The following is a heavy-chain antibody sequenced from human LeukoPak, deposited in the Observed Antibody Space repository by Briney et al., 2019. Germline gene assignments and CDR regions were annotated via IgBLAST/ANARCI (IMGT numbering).Heavy chain of an antibody. D-gene: IGHD2-8*01. CDR3: ARGGATRYCTNGVCHYFDY. CDR2: IFSGGST. CDR1: GFTVSNNY. V-gene: IGHV3-66*01. J-gene: IGHJ4*02. Sequence: GGSLRLSCAASGFTVSNNYMSWVRQAPGKGLEWVSVIFSGGSTNYADSVKGRLTISRDNSKNTLYLQMNSLRAEDTAGYYCARGGATRYCTNGVCHYFDYWGQGTLVTVSS.